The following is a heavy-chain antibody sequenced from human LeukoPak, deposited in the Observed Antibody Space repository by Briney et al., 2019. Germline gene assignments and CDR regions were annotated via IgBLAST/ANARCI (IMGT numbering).Heavy chain of an antibody. J-gene: IGHJ4*02. D-gene: IGHD6-19*01. CDR2: ISAYNGNT. Sequence: GAPVKVSCKASGYTFTSYGISWVRRAPGQGLEWMGWISAYNGNTNYAQKLQGRVTMTTDTSTSTAYMELRSLRSDDTAVYYCARVATPPDIPVLQAFDYWGQGTLVTVSS. CDR1: GYTFTSYG. CDR3: ARVATPPDIPVLQAFDY. V-gene: IGHV1-18*01.